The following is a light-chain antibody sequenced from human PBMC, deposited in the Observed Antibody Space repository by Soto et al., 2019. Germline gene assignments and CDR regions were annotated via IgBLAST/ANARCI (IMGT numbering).Light chain of an antibody. CDR2: GAS. J-gene: IGKJ1*01. CDR1: QSVSSNY. V-gene: IGKV3-20*01. CDR3: QQYGSSPSWT. Sequence: EIVLTQSPGTLSLSPGERATLSCRASQSVSSNYLAWYQQNPGQAPRLLIYGASTRATGIPDRFSGSGSGTDFTLTISRLEPEDFAVYYCQQYGSSPSWTFGQGTKVEIK.